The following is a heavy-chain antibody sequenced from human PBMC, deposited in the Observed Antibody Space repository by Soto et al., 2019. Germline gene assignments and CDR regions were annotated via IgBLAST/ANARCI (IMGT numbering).Heavy chain of an antibody. D-gene: IGHD6-13*01. CDR1: GFTFSSYA. CDR3: AKERDNSANRYYLGD. CDR2: ISGRGDST. V-gene: IGHV3-23*01. Sequence: PGGSLRLSCAASGFTFSSYAMTWVRQAPGKGLEWVSAISGRGDSTYYADSVKGRFTISRDQSKNTLYLQMHSLRDEDTAGYFGAKERDNSANRYYLGDCGQGTLVTVSS. J-gene: IGHJ4*02.